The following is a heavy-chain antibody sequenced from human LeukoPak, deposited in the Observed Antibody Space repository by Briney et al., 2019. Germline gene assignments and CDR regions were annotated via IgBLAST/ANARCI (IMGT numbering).Heavy chain of an antibody. Sequence: GGSLRLSCAASGFTFSSYGMHWVRQAPGKGLEWVAVIWYDGSNKYYADSVKGRFTISRDNSKNTLYLQMNSLRAEDTAVYYCARGVFLQPYSGSPFDYWGQGTLVTVSS. J-gene: IGHJ4*02. CDR2: IWYDGSNK. D-gene: IGHD1-26*01. CDR1: GFTFSSYG. CDR3: ARGVFLQPYSGSPFDY. V-gene: IGHV3-33*01.